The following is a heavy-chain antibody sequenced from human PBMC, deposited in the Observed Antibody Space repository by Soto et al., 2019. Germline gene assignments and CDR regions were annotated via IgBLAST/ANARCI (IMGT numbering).Heavy chain of an antibody. D-gene: IGHD5-12*01. CDR3: ARVTATINYYFDY. J-gene: IGHJ4*02. Sequence: SETLSLTCAVSGGPISSGGYSWSWIRQPPGKGLEWIGYIYHSGSTYYNPSLKSRVTISVDRSKNQFSLKLSSVTAADTAVYYCARVTATINYYFDYWGQGTLVTVSS. V-gene: IGHV4-30-2*01. CDR1: GGPISSGGYS. CDR2: IYHSGST.